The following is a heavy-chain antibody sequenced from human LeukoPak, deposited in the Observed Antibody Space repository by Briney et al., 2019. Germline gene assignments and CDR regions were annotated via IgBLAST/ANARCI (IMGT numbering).Heavy chain of an antibody. D-gene: IGHD3-9*01. V-gene: IGHV3-66*01. CDR3: ARDRLHYDSLTGYPAD. CDR2: IYSGGST. J-gene: IGHJ4*02. CDR1: GFTVSSNY. Sequence: PGGSLRLSCADSGFTVSSNYMRWVRQAPRKGLEWVSVIYSGGSTHYADSVKGRFTISRDNSKNTLYLQMNSLRAEDTAVYYCARDRLHYDSLTGYPADWGQGTLVTVSS.